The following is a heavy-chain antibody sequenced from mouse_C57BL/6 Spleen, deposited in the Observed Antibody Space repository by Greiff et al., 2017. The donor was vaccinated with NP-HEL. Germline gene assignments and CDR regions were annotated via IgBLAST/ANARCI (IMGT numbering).Heavy chain of an antibody. CDR2: IYPGDGDT. CDR3: ARGGYYGSSRIFYYLGC. Sequence: QVQLQQSGPELVKPGASVKISCKASGYAFSSSWMNWVKQRPGKGLEWIGRIYPGDGDTNYNGKFKGKATLTADKSSSTAYMQLSSLTSEDSAVYFCARGGYYGSSRIFYYLGCWGQSTTLTVSS. D-gene: IGHD1-1*01. J-gene: IGHJ2*01. V-gene: IGHV1-82*01. CDR1: GYAFSSSW.